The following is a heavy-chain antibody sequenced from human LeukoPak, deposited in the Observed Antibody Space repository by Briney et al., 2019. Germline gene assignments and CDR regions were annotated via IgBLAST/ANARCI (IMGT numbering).Heavy chain of an antibody. CDR1: GGSFSGYY. D-gene: IGHD2-2*01. Sequence: PSETLSLTCAVYGGSFSGYYWSWVRQPPGKGLEWIGEINHSGSTNYNPSLKSRVTISVDTSKNQFSLKLSSVTAADTAVYYCARGGIPAALDYCGQGTLVTVSS. J-gene: IGHJ4*02. CDR3: ARGGIPAALDY. CDR2: INHSGST. V-gene: IGHV4-34*01.